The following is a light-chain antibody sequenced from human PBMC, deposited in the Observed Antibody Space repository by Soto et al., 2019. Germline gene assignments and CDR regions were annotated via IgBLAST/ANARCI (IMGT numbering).Light chain of an antibody. CDR1: QEISNY. V-gene: IGKV1-33*01. CDR3: QQCDHLPRT. CDR2: DAS. J-gene: IGKJ1*01. Sequence: DIQMIQSPSSLSASVGDRVTITCQASQEISNYLNWYQQKPGKAPKLLIYDASNLERGVQSRFSGRGSGTDFTFTISSLQPEDFATYYCQQCDHLPRTFGRGTKVEIK.